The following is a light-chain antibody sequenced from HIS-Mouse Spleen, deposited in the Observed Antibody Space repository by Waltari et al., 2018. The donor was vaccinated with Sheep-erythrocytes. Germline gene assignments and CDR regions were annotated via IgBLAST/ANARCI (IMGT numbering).Light chain of an antibody. Sequence: QSALTQPASVSGSPGQSITISCTGTSSDVGSYNLVSWYQQHPGKAPKLMIYERSKRPSGVSNRFPGSKAGNTASLTFSGLQAEDEADYYCCSYAGSSTPWVFGGGTKLTVL. CDR1: SSDVGSYNL. J-gene: IGLJ3*02. CDR3: CSYAGSSTPWV. V-gene: IGLV2-23*01. CDR2: ERS.